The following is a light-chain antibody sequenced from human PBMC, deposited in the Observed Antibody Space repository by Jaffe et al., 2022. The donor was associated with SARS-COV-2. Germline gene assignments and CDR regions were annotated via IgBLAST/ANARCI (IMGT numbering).Light chain of an antibody. V-gene: IGKV4-1*01. CDR2: WAS. CDR1: QSVLYSSNNKNY. CDR3: QQFYGTPYT. Sequence: DIVMTQSPDSLAVSLGERATINCKSSQSVLYSSNNKNYLAWYQHKVGQPPKLLIYWASIRESGVPDRFSGSGSGTDFTLTISSLQAEDVAVYYCQQFYGTPYTFGQGTKLEIK. J-gene: IGKJ2*01.